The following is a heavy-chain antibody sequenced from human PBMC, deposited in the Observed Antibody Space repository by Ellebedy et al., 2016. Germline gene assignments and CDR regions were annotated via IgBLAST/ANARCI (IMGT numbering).Heavy chain of an antibody. Sequence: SVKVSCXASGGTFSSYAISWVRQAPGQGLEWMGGIIPIFGTANYAQKFQGRVTITADKSTSTAYMELSSLRSEDTAVYYCARDVSYSSSSGFDPWGQGTLVTVSS. CDR2: IIPIFGTA. D-gene: IGHD6-13*01. CDR3: ARDVSYSSSSGFDP. CDR1: GGTFSSYA. J-gene: IGHJ5*02. V-gene: IGHV1-69*06.